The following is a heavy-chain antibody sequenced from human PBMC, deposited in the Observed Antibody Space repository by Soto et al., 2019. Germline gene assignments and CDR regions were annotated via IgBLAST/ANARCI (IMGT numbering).Heavy chain of an antibody. Sequence: GGSLRVSCAASGITFSGYAMNWVRQAPGKGLEWVSTISGSGGSTYYADSVKGRFTISRDNSKNTLYLQMNSLRAEDTAVYYCVKGGYCTGGNCYANYYYYYGMDVWGHGTTVTVSS. CDR1: GITFSGYA. CDR2: ISGSGGST. V-gene: IGHV3-23*01. CDR3: VKGGYCTGGNCYANYYYYYGMDV. J-gene: IGHJ6*02. D-gene: IGHD2-15*01.